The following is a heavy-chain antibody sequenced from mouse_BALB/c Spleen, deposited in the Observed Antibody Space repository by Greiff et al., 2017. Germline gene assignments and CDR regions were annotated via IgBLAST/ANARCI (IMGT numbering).Heavy chain of an antibody. V-gene: IGHV5-6-3*01. CDR3: ARSSPWFAY. Sequence: EVQGVESGGGLVQPGGSLKLSCAASGFTFSSYGMSWVRQTPDKRLELVATINSNGGSTYYPDSVKGRFTISRDNAKNTLYLQMSSLKSEDTAMYYCARSSPWFAYWGQGTLVTVSA. CDR2: INSNGGST. J-gene: IGHJ3*01. CDR1: GFTFSSYG. D-gene: IGHD1-1*01.